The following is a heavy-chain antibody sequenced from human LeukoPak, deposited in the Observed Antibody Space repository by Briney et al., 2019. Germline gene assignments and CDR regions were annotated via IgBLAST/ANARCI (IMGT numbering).Heavy chain of an antibody. V-gene: IGHV3-7*03. D-gene: IGHD3-9*01. CDR1: GFTFSNYW. CDR2: IKQDGSEK. Sequence: PGGSLRLSCAASGFTFSNYWMSWVRQAPGKGLEWVANIKQDGSEKHYVDSVKGRFTISRDNSKNTLYLQMDSLRAEDTAVYYCAKDYDILTGYYRGGIFDYWGQGTLVTVSS. J-gene: IGHJ4*02. CDR3: AKDYDILTGYYRGGIFDY.